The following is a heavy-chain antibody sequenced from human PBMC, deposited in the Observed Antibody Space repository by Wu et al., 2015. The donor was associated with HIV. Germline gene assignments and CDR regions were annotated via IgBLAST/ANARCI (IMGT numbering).Heavy chain of an antibody. CDR1: GYTFVNYG. CDR2: ISIHKGNPNT. J-gene: IGHJ5*02. CDR3: ARDGPPYSSGWKNWFDP. Sequence: QVQLAQSRAEMKRPGASVKVSCKASGYTFVNYGVTWVRQAPGQSLQWIGWISIHKGNPNTNYAESFQDRLIVTTDTSTSTAYMELRSLRSDDTAVYYCARDGPPYSSGWKNWFDPWGQGTLVTVSS. D-gene: IGHD6-19*01. V-gene: IGHV1-18*01.